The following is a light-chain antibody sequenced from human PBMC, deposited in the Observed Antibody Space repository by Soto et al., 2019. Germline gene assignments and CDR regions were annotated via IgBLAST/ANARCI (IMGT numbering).Light chain of an antibody. J-gene: IGKJ1*01. V-gene: IGKV1-33*01. CDR1: QDISNY. CDR2: DAS. CDR3: HHYET. Sequence: DIQMTQSPSSLSASVGDRVTITCQASQDISNYLNWYQQKPGKAPKLLIYDASNLETGVPSRFSGSGSGTDFTFTISRLEPEDFTVYYCHHYETFGQGTKVDIK.